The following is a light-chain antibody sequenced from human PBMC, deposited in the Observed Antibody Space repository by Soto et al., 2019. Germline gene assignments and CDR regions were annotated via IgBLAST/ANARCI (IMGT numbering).Light chain of an antibody. CDR3: QQYHSYPVT. CDR2: GAS. J-gene: IGKJ4*01. CDR1: QGINNF. Sequence: DIQMTQSPSSLSASVGDTVTITCRASQGINNFLAWFQQKPGKAPKSLIYGASSLQSGVPSKFSGSGSDTGFTLTISSLQPEDSANYFCQQYHSYPVTFGGGTKVEIK. V-gene: IGKV1-16*02.